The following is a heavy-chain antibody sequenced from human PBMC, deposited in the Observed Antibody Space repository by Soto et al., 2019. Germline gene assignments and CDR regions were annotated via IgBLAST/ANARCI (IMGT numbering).Heavy chain of an antibody. CDR3: ARSFSYYYGSGSGDSD. D-gene: IGHD3-10*01. J-gene: IGHJ4*02. V-gene: IGHV1-8*01. CDR2: MNPNSGNT. CDR1: GYTFTTYD. Sequence: GASVKVSCKASGYTFTTYDINWVRQATGQGLEWMGWMNPNSGNTGYAQKFQGRVTMTRNTSISTVYMELSSLRSEDTAVYYCARSFSYYYGSGSGDSDWGQGTLVTVSS.